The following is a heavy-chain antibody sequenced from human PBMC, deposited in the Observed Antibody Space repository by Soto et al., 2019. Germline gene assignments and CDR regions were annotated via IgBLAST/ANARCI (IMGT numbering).Heavy chain of an antibody. CDR2: IYYSGST. J-gene: IGHJ4*02. CDR1: GGSISSSSYY. CDR3: ARHYGYEVFDY. Sequence: PSETLSLTCTVSGGSISSSSYYWGWIRQPSGKGLEWIGSIYYSGSTYYNPSLKSRVTISVDTSKNQFSLKLSSVTAADTAVYNCARHYGYEVFDYWGQGTLVTVS. V-gene: IGHV4-39*01. D-gene: IGHD5-18*01.